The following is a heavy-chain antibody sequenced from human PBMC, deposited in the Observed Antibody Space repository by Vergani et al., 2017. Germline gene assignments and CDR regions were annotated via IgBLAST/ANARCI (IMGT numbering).Heavy chain of an antibody. D-gene: IGHD6-13*01. CDR1: GYTFTSYY. CDR2: INPSGGST. Sequence: QVQLVQSGAEVKKPGASVKVSCKASGYTFTSYYMHWVRQAPGKGLEWMGRINPSGGSTSYAQKFKGRITMTRDTSTSTVYMELSSLRSADTAVYYCARDVRYSSSWYKCDPWGQGTLVTVSS. V-gene: IGHV1-46*01. CDR3: ARDVRYSSSWYKCDP. J-gene: IGHJ5*02.